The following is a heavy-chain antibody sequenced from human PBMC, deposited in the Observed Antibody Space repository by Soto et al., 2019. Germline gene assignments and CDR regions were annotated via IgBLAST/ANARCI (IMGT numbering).Heavy chain of an antibody. D-gene: IGHD1-20*01. CDR1: RYTFIGYY. CDR3: ASLAITGTSLDSFDI. Sequence: DSFKNSRYTFIGYYRLWGRQETGQGREWMGGINPNSGGTNYAQKFQGRLSMTRDTSISTAYMVLSRLRTDDTAVYYCASLAITGTSLDSFDIWGQGTMVTVSS. V-gene: IGHV1-2*02. CDR2: INPNSGGT. J-gene: IGHJ3*02.